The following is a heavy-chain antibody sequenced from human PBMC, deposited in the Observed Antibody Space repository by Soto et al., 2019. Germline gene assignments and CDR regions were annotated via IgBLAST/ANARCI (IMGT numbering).Heavy chain of an antibody. CDR1: GFTFSSYA. CDR3: AREIHGDYELWFDY. J-gene: IGHJ4*02. D-gene: IGHD4-17*01. V-gene: IGHV3-30-3*01. Sequence: QVQLVESGGGVVQPGRSLRLSCAASGFTFSSYAMHWVRQAPGKGLEWVAVISYDGSNKYYADSVKGRFTISRDNSKNTLYLQMNSLRAEDTAVYYCAREIHGDYELWFDYWGQGTLVTFSS. CDR2: ISYDGSNK.